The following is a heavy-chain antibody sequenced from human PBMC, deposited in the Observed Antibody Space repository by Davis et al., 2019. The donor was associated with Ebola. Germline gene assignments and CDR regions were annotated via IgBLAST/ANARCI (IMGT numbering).Heavy chain of an antibody. V-gene: IGHV1-18*01. Sequence: ASVKVSCKASGYTFTRYGISWLRQAPGQGLEWMGWFSGYNGDTNHAQKFQGRVTMTTDTSTSTAYMELRSLRSDDTAVYYCARAAAYSGYVGSWGQGTLVTVSS. CDR2: FSGYNGDT. CDR3: ARAAAYSGYVGS. J-gene: IGHJ4*02. CDR1: GYTFTRYG. D-gene: IGHD5-12*01.